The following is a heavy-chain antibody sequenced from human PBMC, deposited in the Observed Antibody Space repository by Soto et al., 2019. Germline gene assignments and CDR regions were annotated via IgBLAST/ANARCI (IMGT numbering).Heavy chain of an antibody. J-gene: IGHJ4*02. Sequence: PSETLSLTCTLSGGSISSGGYYWSWIRQQPGKGLEWIGYIYYSGSTYYNPSLKSRVTISVDTSKNQFSLKLSSVTAADTAVYYCARGTKDIVVVPAPYYFDYWGQGTLVTVSS. CDR1: GGSISSGGYY. D-gene: IGHD2-2*01. CDR2: IYYSGST. V-gene: IGHV4-31*03. CDR3: ARGTKDIVVVPAPYYFDY.